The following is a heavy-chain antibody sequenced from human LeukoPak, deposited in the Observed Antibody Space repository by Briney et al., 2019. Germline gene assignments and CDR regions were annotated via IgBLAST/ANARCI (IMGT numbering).Heavy chain of an antibody. CDR3: ARDSSTAHYYYGMDV. Sequence: PSETLSLTCTVSGGSVSSGSYYWSWIRQPPGKGLEWIGYIYYSGSTNYNPSLKSRVTISVDTSKNQFSLKLSPVTAADTAVYYCARDSSTAHYYYGMDVWGQGTTVTVSS. CDR2: IYYSGST. CDR1: GGSVSSGSYY. D-gene: IGHD1-26*01. J-gene: IGHJ6*02. V-gene: IGHV4-61*01.